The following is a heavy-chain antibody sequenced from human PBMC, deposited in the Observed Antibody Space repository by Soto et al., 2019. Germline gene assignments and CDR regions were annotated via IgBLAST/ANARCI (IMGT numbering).Heavy chain of an antibody. CDR1: GFIFTDYA. V-gene: IGHV3-30*18. CDR2: MSYDGVNQ. CDR3: GKDEKYTEAYTDYAPFDS. D-gene: IGHD4-17*01. J-gene: IGHJ4*02. Sequence: GGSLRVSCAASGFIFTDYAMHWVRQAPGKGLEWVAFMSYDGVNQYYADSVRGRFTISRDISQKTLSLQLNSLRPEDTAVYYCGKDEKYTEAYTDYAPFDSWGLRALVTVS.